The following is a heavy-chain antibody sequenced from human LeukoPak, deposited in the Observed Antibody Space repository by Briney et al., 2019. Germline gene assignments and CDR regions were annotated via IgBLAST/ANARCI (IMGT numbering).Heavy chain of an antibody. CDR1: GFTFSRYA. Sequence: GGSLRLSCAASGFTFSRYAMNWVRQAPGKGLEWVSAISGSGSDTYYADSVKGRFTISRDNSEDTMYLQMNSLRAEDTAVYYCAIDPYGTRYFHHWGQGTLVTVSS. V-gene: IGHV3-23*01. J-gene: IGHJ1*01. CDR2: ISGSGSDT. D-gene: IGHD1-14*01. CDR3: AIDPYGTRYFHH.